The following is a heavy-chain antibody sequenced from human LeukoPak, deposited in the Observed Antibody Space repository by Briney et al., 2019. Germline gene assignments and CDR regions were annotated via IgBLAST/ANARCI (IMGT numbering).Heavy chain of an antibody. V-gene: IGHV4-34*01. J-gene: IGHJ3*02. D-gene: IGHD1-26*01. Sequence: PSETLSLTCAVYGGSFSDYYWSWIRQPPGKGLEWIGEINHSGSTNYNPSLKSRVTISVDTSKNQFSLKLSSVTAADTAVYYCARESVYSGRYYAFDIWGQGTMVTVSS. CDR2: INHSGST. CDR1: GGSFSDYY. CDR3: ARESVYSGRYYAFDI.